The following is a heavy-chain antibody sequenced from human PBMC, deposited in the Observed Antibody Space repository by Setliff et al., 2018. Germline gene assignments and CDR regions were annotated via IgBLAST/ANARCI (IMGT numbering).Heavy chain of an antibody. J-gene: IGHJ4*02. V-gene: IGHV4-61*02. Sequence: LSLTCAVSGGSITSGSYYWSWIRQPAGEGLEWIGRLHTSGTTDYNPSLKGRVTISADTSTNHFSLRMTSVSAADTAVYYCARTHCTTTSCFYFHYWGQGTVVTVSS. D-gene: IGHD2-2*01. CDR1: GGSITSGSYY. CDR3: ARTHCTTTSCFYFHY. CDR2: LHTSGTT.